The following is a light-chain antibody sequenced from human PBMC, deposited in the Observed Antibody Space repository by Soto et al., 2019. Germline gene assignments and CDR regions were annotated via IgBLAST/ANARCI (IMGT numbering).Light chain of an antibody. CDR2: EVT. J-gene: IGLJ3*02. CDR1: SSDVGSGNF. Sequence: QSALTQPASVSGSPGQSMTISCTGNSSDVGSGNFVSWFQQHPGKAPKLMSYEVTNRPSGVSYRFSGSKSGNTASLTISGLQAEDEADYCCSSFTTTSPWVFGGGTKLTVL. V-gene: IGLV2-14*01. CDR3: SSFTTTSPWV.